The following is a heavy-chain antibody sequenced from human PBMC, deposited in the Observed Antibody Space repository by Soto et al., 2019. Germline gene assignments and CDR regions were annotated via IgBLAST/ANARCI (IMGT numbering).Heavy chain of an antibody. CDR2: ISNSDST. CDR1: GFTFNIYA. D-gene: IGHD3-22*01. V-gene: IGHV3-23*01. Sequence: EVQVLESGGGLVQPGGSLRLSCAASGFTFNIYAMSWVRQVPGKGLEWVSTISNSDSTHSADSVKGRFTISRDNSKNTVYLQMNSLRAEDTTIYYCAKPLGISGWSFDYWGKGTLVTVSS. CDR3: AKPLGISGWSFDY. J-gene: IGHJ4*02.